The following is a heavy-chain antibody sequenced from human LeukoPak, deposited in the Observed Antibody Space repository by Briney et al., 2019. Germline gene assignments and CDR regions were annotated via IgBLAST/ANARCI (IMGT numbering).Heavy chain of an antibody. CDR1: GFTFSNYA. CDR3: ARNNGMDV. J-gene: IGHJ6*02. CDR2: ISGSGGST. V-gene: IGHV3-23*01. Sequence: GGSLRLSCAASGFTFSNYAMRWVRQAPGKGLEWVSGISGSGGSTYYADSVKGRFTISRDNSKNTLYLQMNSLRAEDTALYHCARNNGMDVWGQGTTVIVSS.